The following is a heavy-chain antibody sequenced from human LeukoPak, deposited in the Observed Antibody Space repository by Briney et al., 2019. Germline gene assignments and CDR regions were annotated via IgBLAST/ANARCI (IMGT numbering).Heavy chain of an antibody. V-gene: IGHV3-21*04. D-gene: IGHD3-22*01. CDR3: AKYHCGGSAYWKFDY. J-gene: IGHJ4*02. CDR2: ISSSGSYI. Sequence: PGGSLRLSCAASGFTFSSYSMNWVRQAPGKGLQWVSSISSSGSYIYYADSVKGRFTISRDNAKNSLYLQMNSLRAEGTAVYYCAKYHCGGSAYWKFDYWGQGTLVTVSS. CDR1: GFTFSSYS.